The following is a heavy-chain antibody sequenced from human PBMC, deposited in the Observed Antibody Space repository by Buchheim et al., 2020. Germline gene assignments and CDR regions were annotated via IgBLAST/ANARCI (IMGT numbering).Heavy chain of an antibody. CDR2: INHSGST. CDR3: ARVASTDYYDSSGYYYSFDY. V-gene: IGHV4-34*01. J-gene: IGHJ4*02. D-gene: IGHD3-22*01. CDR1: GGSFSGYY. Sequence: QVQLQQWGAGLLKPSETLSLTCAVYGGSFSGYYWSWIRQPPGKGLEWIGEINHSGSTNYNPSLKSRVTISVDTSKKQFFLKLSSVTAADTAVYYCARVASTDYYDSSGYYYSFDYWGQGTL.